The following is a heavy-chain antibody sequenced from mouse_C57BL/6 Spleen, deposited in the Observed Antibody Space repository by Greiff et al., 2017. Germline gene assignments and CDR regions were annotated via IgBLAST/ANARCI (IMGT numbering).Heavy chain of an antibody. Sequence: VKLMESGAELARPGASVKLSCKASGYTFTSYGISWVKQRTGQGLEWIGEIYPRSGNTYYNEKFKGKATLTADKSSSTAYMELRSLTSEDSAVYFCARKGVTTVPYAMDYWGQGTSVTVSS. J-gene: IGHJ4*01. CDR1: GYTFTSYG. CDR2: IYPRSGNT. V-gene: IGHV1-81*01. D-gene: IGHD1-1*01. CDR3: ARKGVTTVPYAMDY.